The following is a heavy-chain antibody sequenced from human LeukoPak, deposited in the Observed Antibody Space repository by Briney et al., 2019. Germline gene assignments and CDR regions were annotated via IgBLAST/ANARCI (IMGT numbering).Heavy chain of an antibody. V-gene: IGHV4-39*07. Sequence: PSETLSLTCTVSGGSISSSSYYWGWIRQPPGKGLEWIGSIYHSGSTYYNPSLKSRVTISVDTSKNQFSLKLSSVTAADTAVYYCARVAKLGIDGEVDYWGQGTLVTVSS. J-gene: IGHJ4*02. CDR2: IYHSGST. CDR3: ARVAKLGIDGEVDY. CDR1: GGSISSSSYY. D-gene: IGHD7-27*01.